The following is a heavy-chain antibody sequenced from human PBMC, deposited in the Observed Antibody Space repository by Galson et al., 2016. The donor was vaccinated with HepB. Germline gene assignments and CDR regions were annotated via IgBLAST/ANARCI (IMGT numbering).Heavy chain of an antibody. CDR2: IYYTGST. Sequence: SETLSLTCTVSGFSITNYYWSWVRQPPGKGLECIGYIYYTGSTNYNPSLQSRATISLDTSKSQFSLKLNSVTAADTAVYYCVRDRWLDFWGQGTLVTVSS. D-gene: IGHD4-23*01. J-gene: IGHJ4*02. CDR3: VRDRWLDF. CDR1: GFSITNYY. V-gene: IGHV4-59*01.